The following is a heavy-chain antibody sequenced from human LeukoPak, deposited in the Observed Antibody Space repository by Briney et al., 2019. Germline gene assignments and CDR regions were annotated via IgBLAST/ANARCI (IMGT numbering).Heavy chain of an antibody. Sequence: GASVKASCKVSGYTLTELPMHWVRQAPGKGLEWMGGFDPEDGETIYAQKFQGRVTISRDTSANTAYMEVSSLRSEDTAVYYCARGAAEGLDRWGQGTLVTVSS. CDR3: ARGAAEGLDR. V-gene: IGHV1-24*01. J-gene: IGHJ5*02. CDR2: FDPEDGET. CDR1: GYTLTELP. D-gene: IGHD6-13*01.